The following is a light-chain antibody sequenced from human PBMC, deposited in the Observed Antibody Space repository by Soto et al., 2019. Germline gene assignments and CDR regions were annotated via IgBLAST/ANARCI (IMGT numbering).Light chain of an antibody. CDR3: ATWGDSLNGYV. J-gene: IGLJ1*01. V-gene: IGLV1-44*01. CDR2: SNN. Sequence: QSVLTQPPSASGTPGQRVTISCSGTSSNIGTNTVNWYQHLPGTAPKLLIYSNNQRPSGVPDRFSGSKSGTSASLAISGLQSEDEADYYCATWGDSLNGYVFGAGTKLTVL. CDR1: SSNIGTNT.